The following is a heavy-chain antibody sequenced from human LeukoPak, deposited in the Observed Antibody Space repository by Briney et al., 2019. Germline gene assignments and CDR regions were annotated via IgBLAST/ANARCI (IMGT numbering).Heavy chain of an antibody. J-gene: IGHJ3*02. V-gene: IGHV3-30*02. CDR1: GFTLSTYD. D-gene: IGHD3-22*01. CDR2: IRYDGSNK. Sequence: GGSLRLSCAASGFTLSTYDMHWVRQAPGKGLEWVAFIRYDGSNKDYADSVKGRFTISRDNSKNTLHLQMNSLRAEDTAVYYCAKDRRHSDSSGYYSHDGFDIWGQGTMVTVSS. CDR3: AKDRRHSDSSGYYSHDGFDI.